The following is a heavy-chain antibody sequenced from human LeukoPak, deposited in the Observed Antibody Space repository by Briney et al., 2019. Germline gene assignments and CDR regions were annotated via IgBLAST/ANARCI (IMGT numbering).Heavy chain of an antibody. CDR2: INWNSDSI. CDR3: VTNGGGDSGYGNFDY. Sequence: GGSLRLSCAVSGFTFDDYAMHWVRQVPGKGLEWVSGINWNSDSIGYAVRGRFTISRDNAKNSPYLQMNSLRVEDTALYYCVTNGGGDSGYGNFDYWGQGTLVTVSS. J-gene: IGHJ4*02. D-gene: IGHD5-12*01. CDR1: GFTFDDYA. V-gene: IGHV3-9*01.